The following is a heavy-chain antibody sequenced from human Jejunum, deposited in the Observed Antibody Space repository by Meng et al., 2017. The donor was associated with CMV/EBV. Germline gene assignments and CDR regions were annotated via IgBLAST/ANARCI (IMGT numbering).Heavy chain of an antibody. CDR1: FSTCS. CDR3: AKWKGFEWELKGHWFDP. CDR2: LSSDGNDI. J-gene: IGHJ5*02. Sequence: FSTCSMNWVRPAPGGGLEWVASLSSDGNDIYYADSVKGRFTVSRDNAKNSLYLQMNSLRPEDTAVYYCAKWKGFEWELKGHWFDPWGQGTLVTVSS. V-gene: IGHV3-21*01. D-gene: IGHD1-26*01.